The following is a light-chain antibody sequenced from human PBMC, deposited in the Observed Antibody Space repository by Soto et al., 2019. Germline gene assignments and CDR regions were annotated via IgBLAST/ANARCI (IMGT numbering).Light chain of an antibody. J-gene: IGKJ1*01. CDR2: GAS. CDR3: QVYNSSPWT. V-gene: IGKV3-15*01. CDR1: QSVSSN. Sequence: EIVMTQSPATLSGSPGERATLSCRASQSVSSNLAWYQQKPGQAPRLVVYGASTRASGFPDRFSGSGSGTDFTLTISRLEPEDFAMYYCQVYNSSPWTFGQGTKVDIK.